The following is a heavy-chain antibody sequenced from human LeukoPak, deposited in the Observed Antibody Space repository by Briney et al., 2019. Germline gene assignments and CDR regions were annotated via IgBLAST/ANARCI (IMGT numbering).Heavy chain of an antibody. CDR1: GYTLTGLS. D-gene: IGHD3-22*01. J-gene: IGHJ4*02. CDR2: FDPEDGET. CDR3: ARDGYYDSSGDQNSDY. V-gene: IGHV1-24*01. Sequence: ASVKVSCKVSGYTLTGLSMHRVRQAPGRGLGWMGGFDPEDGETIYAQKFQGRVTMTEDTSTDTAYMELSSLRSEDTAVYYCARDGYYDSSGDQNSDYWGQGTLVTVSS.